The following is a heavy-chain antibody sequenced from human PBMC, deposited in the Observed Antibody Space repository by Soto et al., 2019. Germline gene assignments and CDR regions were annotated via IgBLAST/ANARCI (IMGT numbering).Heavy chain of an antibody. J-gene: IGHJ4*02. D-gene: IGHD6-25*01. CDR1: GFTFSSYA. CDR3: AKDPSQRLSFYFDY. V-gene: IGHV3-23*01. CDR2: ISGSGGST. Sequence: EVQLLESGGGLVQPGGSLRLSCAASGFTFSSYAMSWVRQAPGKGLEWVSAISGSGGSTYYADSVKGRFTISRDNSKNRLNLQRNSRRAEDTAVYYCAKDPSQRLSFYFDYWGRGTRVTVSP.